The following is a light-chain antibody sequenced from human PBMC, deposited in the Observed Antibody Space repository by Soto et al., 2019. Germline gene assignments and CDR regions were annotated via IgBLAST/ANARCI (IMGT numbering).Light chain of an antibody. J-gene: IGKJ5*01. CDR1: QTVSSY. CDR2: ATS. Sequence: DIQMTQSPSSLSASVGDRVNITCRASQTVSSYLNWYQQKPGTAPKLLIYATSNLQSGVPSRFSGRGFGTDFTPTISSLQPEDFATYYCQQSFTTPSFGQGTRLEIK. V-gene: IGKV1-39*01. CDR3: QQSFTTPS.